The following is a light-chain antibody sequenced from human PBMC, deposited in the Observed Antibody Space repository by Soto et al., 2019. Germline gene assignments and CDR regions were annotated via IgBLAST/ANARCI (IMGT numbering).Light chain of an antibody. V-gene: IGLV2-14*01. J-gene: IGLJ1*01. CDR2: EVS. CDR1: SSDVGAYNY. CDR3: SSYTISDTYV. Sequence: QSVLTQPASVSGSPGQSITISCTGTSSDVGAYNYVSWYQQHPGKAPKLMIYEVSNRPSGVSDRFSGSKSANTASLTISGLQAEDEADYYCSSYTISDTYVFGTGTKLTVL.